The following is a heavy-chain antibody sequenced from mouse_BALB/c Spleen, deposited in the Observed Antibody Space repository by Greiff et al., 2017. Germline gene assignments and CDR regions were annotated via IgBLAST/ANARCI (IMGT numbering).Heavy chain of an antibody. Sequence: EVKVVESGGGLVKPGGSLKLSCAASGFTFSSYAMSWVRQSPEKRLEWVAEISSGGSYTYYPDTVTGRFTISRDNAKNTLYLEMSSLRSEDTAMYYCARRGDYDPAWFAYWGQGTLVTVSA. D-gene: IGHD2-4*01. CDR1: GFTFSSYA. V-gene: IGHV5-9-4*01. J-gene: IGHJ3*01. CDR3: ARRGDYDPAWFAY. CDR2: ISSGGSYT.